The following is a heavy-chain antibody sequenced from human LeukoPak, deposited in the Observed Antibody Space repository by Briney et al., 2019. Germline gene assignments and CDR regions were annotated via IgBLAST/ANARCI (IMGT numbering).Heavy chain of an antibody. V-gene: IGHV3-7*01. Sequence: GGSLRLSCAAPGFTFSSYWMSWVRQAPGKGLEWVANIKQDGSEKYYVDSVKGRFTISRDNAKNSLYLQMNSLRAEDTAVYYCASDSSGWSQLKDYWGQGTLVTASS. CDR2: IKQDGSEK. CDR3: ASDSSGWSQLKDY. CDR1: GFTFSSYW. J-gene: IGHJ4*02. D-gene: IGHD6-19*01.